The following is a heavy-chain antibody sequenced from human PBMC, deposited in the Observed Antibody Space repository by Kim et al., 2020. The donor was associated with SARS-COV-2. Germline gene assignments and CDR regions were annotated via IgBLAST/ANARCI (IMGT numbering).Heavy chain of an antibody. D-gene: IGHD4-17*01. Sequence: GGSLRLSCAASGLSFDSSAMNWVRQAPGKGLEWVAVISYDGRNSDYADSVKGRFTISRDNSRSTLYLQMNSLRVEDTAVYYCARGNYRVSVSLSDYYNGMDVWGQGTTVTVSS. CDR3: ARGNYRVSVSLSDYYNGMDV. V-gene: IGHV3-30*04. CDR2: ISYDGRNS. CDR1: GLSFDSSA. J-gene: IGHJ6*02.